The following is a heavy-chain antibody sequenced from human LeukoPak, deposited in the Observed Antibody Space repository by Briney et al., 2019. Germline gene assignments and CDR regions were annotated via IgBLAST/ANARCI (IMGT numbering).Heavy chain of an antibody. Sequence: GGSLRLSCAASGFTFSSYEMNWVRQAPGKGLEWVSYISSSGSTIYYADSVKGRFTISRDNSKNTLYLQMNSLRAEDTAVYYCAKDRAAAGFDAFDIWGQGTMVTVSS. CDR2: ISSSGSTI. CDR3: AKDRAAAGFDAFDI. D-gene: IGHD6-13*01. CDR1: GFTFSSYE. J-gene: IGHJ3*02. V-gene: IGHV3-48*03.